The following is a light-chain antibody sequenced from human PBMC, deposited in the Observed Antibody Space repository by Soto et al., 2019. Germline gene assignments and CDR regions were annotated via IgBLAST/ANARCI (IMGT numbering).Light chain of an antibody. V-gene: IGKV1-5*03. Sequence: DIPMAQSPSTLPANIGDRVSITCRASQTINTWLAWYQQKPGKAPNLLIYQASTLETGVPSRFSGSGPGTEFTLTISGLQPDDFASYYCQQYANYPLTFGGGTKVEI. CDR1: QTINTW. CDR3: QQYANYPLT. CDR2: QAS. J-gene: IGKJ4*01.